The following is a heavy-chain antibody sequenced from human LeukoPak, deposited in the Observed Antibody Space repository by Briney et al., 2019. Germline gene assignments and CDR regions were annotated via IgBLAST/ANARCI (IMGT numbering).Heavy chain of an antibody. J-gene: IGHJ4*02. V-gene: IGHV3-7*01. CDR2: IKEDGSEK. CDR3: ARNRGTSD. CDR1: GFTFSNHW. Sequence: GGSLRLSCTGSGFTFSNHWLSWVRQAPGKGLEWVANIKEDGSEKYYVDSVKGRFTISRDNAKNSLFLQMNSLRAEDTAVYYCARNRGTSDWGQGTLVTVSS.